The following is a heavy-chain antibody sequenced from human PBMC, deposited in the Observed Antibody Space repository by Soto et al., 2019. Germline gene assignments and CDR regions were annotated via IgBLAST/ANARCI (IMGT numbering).Heavy chain of an antibody. CDR2: LQTDGSHP. Sequence: EVQLVESGGGLVQPGGSLRLSCVASGFKFDYYWMHWVRQAPGGGLMWISRLQTDGSHPAYADSVKGRFTISRDNAKNTLYLQMNNLRVEDTAVYYCARVGDPDYWGQGTLVTVSS. CDR3: ARVGDPDY. V-gene: IGHV3-74*01. J-gene: IGHJ4*02. D-gene: IGHD2-21*02. CDR1: GFKFDYYW.